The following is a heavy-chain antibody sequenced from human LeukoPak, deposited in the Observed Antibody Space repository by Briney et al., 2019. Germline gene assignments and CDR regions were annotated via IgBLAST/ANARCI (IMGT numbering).Heavy chain of an antibody. CDR1: GFTFSSYS. CDR2: ISSSSSYI. CDR3: ARERSIAARPMVDY. V-gene: IGHV3-21*01. Sequence: GGSLRPSCAASGFTFSSYSMDWVRQAPGKGLEWVSSISSSSSYIYYADSVKGRFTISRDNAKNSLYLQMNSLRAEDTAVYYCARERSIAARPMVDYWGQGTLVTVSS. J-gene: IGHJ4*02. D-gene: IGHD6-6*01.